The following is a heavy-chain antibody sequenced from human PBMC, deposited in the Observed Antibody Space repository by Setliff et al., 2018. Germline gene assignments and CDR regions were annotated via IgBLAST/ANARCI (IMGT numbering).Heavy chain of an antibody. J-gene: IGHJ4*02. D-gene: IGHD3-22*01. Sequence: KTSETLSLTCSVSGGSISSSTDYWGWIRQPPGKGLEWIGNIHYSGSTYYNPSLKSRLTIYVDTSKNQFSRKLSSVTAADTAVYYCARQPEGGYYDSSGYYGMAPYYFDYWGQGTLVTVSS. CDR1: GGSISSSTDY. CDR2: IHYSGST. V-gene: IGHV4-39*01. CDR3: ARQPEGGYYDSSGYYGMAPYYFDY.